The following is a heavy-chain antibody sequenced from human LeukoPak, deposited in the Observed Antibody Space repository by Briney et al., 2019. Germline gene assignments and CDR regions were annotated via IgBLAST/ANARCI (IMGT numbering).Heavy chain of an antibody. J-gene: IGHJ6*02. CDR3: ARHLAVAVPPYYYGMDV. Sequence: GESLKISCKGSGYSFTSYWIGWVRQMPGKGLEWMGIIYPGDSDTRYSPSFQGQVTISADKSISTAYLQWSSLKASDTAMYYRARHLAVAVPPYYYGMDVWGQGTTVTVSS. CDR2: IYPGDSDT. D-gene: IGHD6-19*01. V-gene: IGHV5-51*01. CDR1: GYSFTSYW.